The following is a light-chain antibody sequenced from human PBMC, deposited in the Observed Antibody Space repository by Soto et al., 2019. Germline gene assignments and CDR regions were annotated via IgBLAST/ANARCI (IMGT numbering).Light chain of an antibody. Sequence: EIVLAQSPAIVSLSPGERLTLXXXASQSVSTASIAWYQHRPGLAPRLLVYGASRRATGIPARFSGSGYGTYFTLTISRLEPEDFAVYYCQQYGSSPPSSTFGQGTRLEIK. CDR1: QSVSTAS. CDR3: QQYGSSPPSST. CDR2: GAS. V-gene: IGKV3D-20*01. J-gene: IGKJ5*01.